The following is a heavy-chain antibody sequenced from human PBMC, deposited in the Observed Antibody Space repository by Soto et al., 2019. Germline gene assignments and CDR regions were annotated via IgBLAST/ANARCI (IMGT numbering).Heavy chain of an antibody. J-gene: IGHJ6*03. D-gene: IGHD2-2*01. CDR3: ASFGCSSTSCYRNYYYYYYMDV. V-gene: IGHV3-33*01. Sequence: SLRLSCAASGFTFSSYGTHWVRQAPGKGMEWVAVIWYDGSNKYYADSVKGRFTISRDNSKSTLYLQMNSLRAEDTAVYYCASFGCSSTSCYRNYYYYYYMDVWGKGTTVTVSS. CDR1: GFTFSSYG. CDR2: IWYDGSNK.